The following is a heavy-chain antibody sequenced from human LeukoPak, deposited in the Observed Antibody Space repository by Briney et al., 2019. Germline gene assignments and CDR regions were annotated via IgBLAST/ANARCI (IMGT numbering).Heavy chain of an antibody. V-gene: IGHV1-18*01. CDR2: ISAYNGNT. CDR1: CYTFTSYG. Sequence: ASVKVSCKASCYTFTSYGISWVRQAPGQGLEWMGWISAYNGNTNYAQKLQGRVTMTTDTSTSTAYMELGSLRSDDTAVYYCARDKPYYYDSSGYYSVDYWGQGTLVTVSS. CDR3: ARDKPYYYDSSGYYSVDY. J-gene: IGHJ4*02. D-gene: IGHD3-22*01.